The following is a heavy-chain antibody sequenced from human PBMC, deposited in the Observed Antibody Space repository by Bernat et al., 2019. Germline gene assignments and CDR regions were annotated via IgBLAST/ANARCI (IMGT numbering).Heavy chain of an antibody. D-gene: IGHD2/OR15-2a*01. CDR3: AKGKYGDFDY. CDR2: IGGRGGST. Sequence: EVQLVESGGDWVQPGGSRRLPGEAPGSTFRSKARSGVRKAPGRGREGVPAIGGRGGSTYYADSVKGRFTISRDNSKNTLYLQMNSLRAEDTAVYYCAKGKYGDFDYWGQGTLVSVSS. V-gene: IGHV3-23*04. J-gene: IGHJ4*02. CDR1: GSTFRSKA.